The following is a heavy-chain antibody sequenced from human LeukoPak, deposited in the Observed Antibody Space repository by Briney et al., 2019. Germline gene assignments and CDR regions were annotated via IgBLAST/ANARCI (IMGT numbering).Heavy chain of an antibody. CDR1: GGTFSSYA. J-gene: IGHJ1*01. CDR3: ARDPRYCSSTSCAVEH. CDR2: IIPIFGTA. D-gene: IGHD2-2*01. V-gene: IGHV1-69*05. Sequence: SVKVSCKASGGTFSSYAISWVRQAPGQGLEWMGGIIPIFGTANYAQKFQGRVTITTDESTSTAYMELSSLRSEDTAVYYCARDPRYCSSTSCAVEHWGQGTLVTVSS.